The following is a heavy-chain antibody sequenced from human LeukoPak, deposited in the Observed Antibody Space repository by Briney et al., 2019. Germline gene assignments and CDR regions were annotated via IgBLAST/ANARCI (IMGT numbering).Heavy chain of an antibody. J-gene: IGHJ4*02. CDR1: GGSISSGGYY. V-gene: IGHV4-31*03. CDR2: IYYSGST. D-gene: IGHD1-26*01. CDR3: AREQSGSYDY. Sequence: SETLSLTCTVSGGSISSGGYYWSWIRQHPGKGLEWIGYIYYSGSTYYNLSLKSRVTISVDTSKNQFSLKLSSVTAADTAVYYCAREQSGSYDYWGQGTLVTVSS.